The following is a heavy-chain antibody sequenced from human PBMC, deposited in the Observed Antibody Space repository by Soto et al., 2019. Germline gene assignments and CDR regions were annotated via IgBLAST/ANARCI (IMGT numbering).Heavy chain of an antibody. CDR2: IGPMFGTS. V-gene: IGHV1-69*06. J-gene: IGHJ4*02. CDR3: NRGSEYDFWSGYL. CDR1: GGTSTRYA. D-gene: IGHD3-3*01. Sequence: QERLVQSGAEVRKPGSSVKVSCKVTGGTSTRYAINWVRQAPGQGLEWMGGIGPMFGTSKYAQKFQGTVTITADTSTNIAYMELRSLRSEDTAVYYCNRGSEYDFWSGYLWGQGTLVSVSS.